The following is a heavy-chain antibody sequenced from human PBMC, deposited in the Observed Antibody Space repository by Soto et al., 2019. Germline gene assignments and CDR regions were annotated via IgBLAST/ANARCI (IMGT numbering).Heavy chain of an antibody. V-gene: IGHV1-8*02. J-gene: IGHJ6*02. CDR2: MNPNSGNT. Sequence: ASVKVSCKASGGTFSSYDINWVRQATGQGLEWMGWMNPNSGNTGYAQKFQGRVTMTRNTSISIAYMELSSLRSEDTAVYYCARDGGYSSSWTPWVYYYYYGMDVWGQGTTVTVSS. CDR3: ARDGGYSSSWTPWVYYYYYGMDV. D-gene: IGHD6-13*01. CDR1: GGTFSSYD.